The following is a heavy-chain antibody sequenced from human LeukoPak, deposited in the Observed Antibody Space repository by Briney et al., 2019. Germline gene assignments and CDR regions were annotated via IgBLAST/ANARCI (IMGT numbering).Heavy chain of an antibody. V-gene: IGHV1-24*01. D-gene: IGHD3-22*01. CDR2: FDPEDGET. CDR3: ATESLPYYDSSGYPNPFDY. J-gene: IGHJ4*02. CDR1: GYTLTELS. Sequence: GASVKVSRKVSGYTLTELSMHWVRQAPGKGLEWMGGFDPEDGETIYAQKFQGRVTMTEDTSTDTAYMELSSLRSEDTAVYYCATESLPYYDSSGYPNPFDYWGQGTLVTVSS.